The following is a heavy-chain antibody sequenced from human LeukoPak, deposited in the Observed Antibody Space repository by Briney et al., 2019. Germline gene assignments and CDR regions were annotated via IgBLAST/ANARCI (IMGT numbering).Heavy chain of an antibody. V-gene: IGHV3-48*01. CDR2: ISSSSSTI. Sequence: SXXASGFTFSSYSMNWVRQAPGKGREGGSYISSSSSTIYYADSVKGRFTISRDNAKNSLYLQMNSLRAEDTAVYYXXXXXXXSXTPXXDYWGQGTXVTVSS. J-gene: IGHJ4*02. CDR1: GFTFSSYS. D-gene: IGHD1-26*01. CDR3: XXXXXXSXTPXXDY.